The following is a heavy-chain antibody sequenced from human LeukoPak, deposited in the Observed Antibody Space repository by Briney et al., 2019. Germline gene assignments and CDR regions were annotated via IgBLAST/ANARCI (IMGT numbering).Heavy chain of an antibody. J-gene: IGHJ6*03. D-gene: IGHD2-15*01. CDR1: GFTFSTYR. Sequence: GGSLRLSCAASGFTFSTYRMSWVRQAPGKGLEWVANIKQDGSEKHYVDSVKGRFTISRDNAKNSLYLQMNSLRAEDTAVYYCARHPVVVAATGDYYYYMDVWGTGTTVTVSS. CDR2: IKQDGSEK. CDR3: ARHPVVVAATGDYYYYMDV. V-gene: IGHV3-7*01.